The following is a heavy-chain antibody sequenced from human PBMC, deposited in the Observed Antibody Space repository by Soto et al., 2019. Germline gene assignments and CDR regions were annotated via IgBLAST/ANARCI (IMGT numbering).Heavy chain of an antibody. CDR3: ARVLWFGELSPNYYYMDV. CDR1: GYTFTSYG. J-gene: IGHJ6*03. V-gene: IGHV1-18*01. CDR2: ISAYNGNT. Sequence: ASVKVSCKASGYTFTSYGISWGRQAPGQGLEWMGWISAYNGNTNYAQKLQGRVTMTTDTSTSTAYMELRSLRSDDTAVYYCARVLWFGELSPNYYYMDVWGKGTTVTVSS. D-gene: IGHD3-10*01.